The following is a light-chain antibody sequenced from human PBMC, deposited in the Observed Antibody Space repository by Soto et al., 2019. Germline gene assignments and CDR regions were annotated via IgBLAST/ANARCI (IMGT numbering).Light chain of an antibody. CDR1: SSDVGGYNY. Sequence: QSVLTQPASVSGSPGQSITISCTGTSSDVGGYNYVSWYQQHPGKAPKLMIYDVSNRPSGVSNRFSGSKSGNTASLTSSGLQAEDEADYYCSSYTSSSTLVFGGGTKVTVL. CDR2: DVS. J-gene: IGLJ2*01. CDR3: SSYTSSSTLV. V-gene: IGLV2-14*01.